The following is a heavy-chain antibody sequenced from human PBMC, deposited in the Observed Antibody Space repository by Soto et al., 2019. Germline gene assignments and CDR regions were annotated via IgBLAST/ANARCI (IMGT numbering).Heavy chain of an antibody. CDR1: GFTFTSYP. Sequence: GASVKVSCKTSGFTFTSYPFSWVRQAPGQGLEWLAWVHPYEGTTKVAHQFRDRLTVTTDTSAATVFMELTRLTSDDTAVYFCAREYYSTTHWIDYWGQGTLVTVSS. V-gene: IGHV1-18*04. D-gene: IGHD2-15*01. CDR3: AREYYSTTHWIDY. J-gene: IGHJ4*02. CDR2: VHPYEGTT.